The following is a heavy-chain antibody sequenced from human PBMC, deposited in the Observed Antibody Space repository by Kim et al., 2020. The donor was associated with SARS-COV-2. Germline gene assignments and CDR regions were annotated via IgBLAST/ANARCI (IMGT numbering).Heavy chain of an antibody. CDR1: GGSISSYY. Sequence: SETLSLTCTVSGGSISSYYWSWIRQPPGKGLEWIGYIYYSGSTNYNPSLKSRVTISVDTSKNQFSLKLSSVTAADTAVYYCARGSARGRDYYYGMDVWGQGTTVTVSS. J-gene: IGHJ6*02. D-gene: IGHD3-10*01. CDR2: IYYSGST. CDR3: ARGSARGRDYYYGMDV. V-gene: IGHV4-59*01.